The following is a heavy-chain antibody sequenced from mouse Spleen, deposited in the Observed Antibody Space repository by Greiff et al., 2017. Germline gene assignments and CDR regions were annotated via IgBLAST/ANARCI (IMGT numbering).Heavy chain of an antibody. CDR3: ARSPSTMITGFAY. D-gene: IGHD2-4*01. CDR2: IDPNSGGT. Sequence: QVQLQQPGAELVKPGASVKLSCKASDYTFTSYWMHWVKQRPGRGLEWIGRIDPNSGGTKYNEKFKSKATLTVDKPSSTAYMQLSSLTSEDSAVYYCARSPSTMITGFAYWGQGTLVTVSA. V-gene: IGHV1-72*01. J-gene: IGHJ3*01. CDR1: DYTFTSYW.